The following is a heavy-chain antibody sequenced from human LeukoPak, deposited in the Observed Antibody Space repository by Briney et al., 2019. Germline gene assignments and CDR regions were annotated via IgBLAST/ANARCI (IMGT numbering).Heavy chain of an antibody. V-gene: IGHV3-7*05. J-gene: IGHJ4*02. CDR3: AKDLPQYYDFWSGYYGGFDY. CDR1: GFTFSNYW. D-gene: IGHD3-3*01. CDR2: INQDGSEK. Sequence: GGSLRLSCAASGFTFSNYWMSWVRQAPGKGLEWGTNINQDGSEKYYVDSVKGRFTISRDNSKNSLYLQMNSLRTEDTALYYCAKDLPQYYDFWSGYYGGFDYWGQGTLVTVSS.